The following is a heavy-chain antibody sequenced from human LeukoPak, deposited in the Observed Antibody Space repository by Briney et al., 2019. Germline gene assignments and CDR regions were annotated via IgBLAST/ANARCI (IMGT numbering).Heavy chain of an antibody. CDR2: FNPEDGET. J-gene: IGHJ5*02. Sequence: ASVKVSCKVSGYTLTELSMHWVRQAPGKGLGGREGFNPEDGETIYAQKFEGRVTMTEDTSTDTAYMELSSLRSEDTAVYYCATLAATLAAATTGWFDPWGQGTLVTVSS. CDR1: GYTLTELS. CDR3: ATLAATLAAATTGWFDP. V-gene: IGHV1-24*01. D-gene: IGHD1-26*01.